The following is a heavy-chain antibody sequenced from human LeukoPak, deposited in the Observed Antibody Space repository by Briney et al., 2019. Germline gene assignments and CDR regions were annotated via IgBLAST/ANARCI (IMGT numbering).Heavy chain of an antibody. J-gene: IGHJ4*02. D-gene: IGHD4-23*01. Sequence: PGGSLRLSCAASRFTFSNYWMGWVRQAPGKGLEWVASTNQDGSEKYYVDSVEGRFTISRDNAKNSLYLQINSLRAEDTAVYYCARDTYGGFDYWGQGALVTVSS. CDR2: TNQDGSEK. CDR1: RFTFSNYW. CDR3: ARDTYGGFDY. V-gene: IGHV3-7*01.